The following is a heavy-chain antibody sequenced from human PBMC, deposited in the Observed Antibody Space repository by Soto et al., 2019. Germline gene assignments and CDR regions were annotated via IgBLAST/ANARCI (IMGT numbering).Heavy chain of an antibody. J-gene: IGHJ6*02. V-gene: IGHV4-31*03. Sequence: QVQLQESGPGLVKPSQTLSLTCPVSGASIRGGGFSWSWIRPHPERGLEWIGHIYYTGNTHYSPSLKSRVSISVDTSKNQLALKLTSVTAADTAVYYCARGSTTSPYFYYGMDVWGQGTTVTVSS. CDR1: GASIRGGGFS. CDR3: ARGSTTSPYFYYGMDV. D-gene: IGHD2-2*01. CDR2: IYYTGNT.